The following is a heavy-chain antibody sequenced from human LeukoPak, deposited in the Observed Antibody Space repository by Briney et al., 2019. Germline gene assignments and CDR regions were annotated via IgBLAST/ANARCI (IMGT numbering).Heavy chain of an antibody. J-gene: IGHJ5*02. CDR3: ARQVGSYDILTGYYSTLIRTNS. D-gene: IGHD3-9*01. CDR2: VYYSGRT. CDR1: GGSVSSSSYY. Sequence: SETLSLTCTVSGGSVSSSSYYWGWIRQPPGKGLEWIGSVYYSGRTYYNPSLKGRVTISVDTSKNQFSLKLSSVTAADTAVYYCARQVGSYDILTGYYSTLIRTNSWGQGTLVTVSS. V-gene: IGHV4-39*01.